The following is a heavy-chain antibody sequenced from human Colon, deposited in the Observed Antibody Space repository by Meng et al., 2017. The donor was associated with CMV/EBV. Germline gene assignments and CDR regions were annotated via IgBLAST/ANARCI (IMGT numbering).Heavy chain of an antibody. CDR1: SGSINTGGYY. D-gene: IGHD3-16*01. CDR3: ARDLGLTSRGGRGMDV. V-gene: IGHV4-30-4*08. CDR2: IYYGGST. J-gene: IGHJ6*02. Sequence: SETLSLTCTVSSGSINTGGYYWSWIRQPPGTGLEWIGYIYYGGSTFYNPSLKIRVTISVDTSKNHFSLKLSSVTAADTAVYFCARDLGLTSRGGRGMDVWGQGTTVTVSS.